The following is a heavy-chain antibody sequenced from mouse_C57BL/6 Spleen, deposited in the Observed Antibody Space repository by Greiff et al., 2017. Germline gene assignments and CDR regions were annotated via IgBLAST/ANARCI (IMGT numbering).Heavy chain of an antibody. CDR1: GFTFSSYA. CDR2: ISSGGDYI. V-gene: IGHV5-9-1*02. D-gene: IGHD2-4*01. J-gene: IGHJ4*01. CDR3: TREGGLRRCYYAMDY. Sequence: EVMLVESGEGLVKPGGSLKLSCAASGFTFSSYAMSWVRQTPEKRLEWVAYISSGGDYIYYADTVKGRFTISRDNARNTPYLQMSSLKSEDTAMYYCTREGGLRRCYYAMDYWGQGTSVTVSS.